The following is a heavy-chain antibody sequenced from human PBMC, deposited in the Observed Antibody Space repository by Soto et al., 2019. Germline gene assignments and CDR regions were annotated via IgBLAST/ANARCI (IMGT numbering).Heavy chain of an antibody. Sequence: EVQLLESGGVLVQPGGSLRLSCATSRVAFSSYAMSWVRQAPGKGLEWVSAIGGSGHSTFYADSVRGRFTISRDNSKNTLYLQMDSLRAEDTAFYYCAKGLSGSGAYTWLDPWGQGPLVTVSS. D-gene: IGHD3-10*01. J-gene: IGHJ5*02. CDR1: RVAFSSYA. CDR2: IGGSGHST. V-gene: IGHV3-23*01. CDR3: AKGLSGSGAYTWLDP.